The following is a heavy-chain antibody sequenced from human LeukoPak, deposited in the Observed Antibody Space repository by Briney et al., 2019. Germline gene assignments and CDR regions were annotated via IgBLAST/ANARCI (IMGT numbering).Heavy chain of an antibody. CDR2: ISYDGSNK. CDR1: GFTFSSYA. Sequence: GSLRLSCAASGFTFSSYAMHWVRQAPGKGLEWVAVISYDGSNKYYADSVKGRFAISRDNSKNTLYLQMNSLRAEDTAVYYCARGPLGSTSEYWGQGTLVTVSS. V-gene: IGHV3-30*09. J-gene: IGHJ4*02. CDR3: ARGPLGSTSEY. D-gene: IGHD2-2*01.